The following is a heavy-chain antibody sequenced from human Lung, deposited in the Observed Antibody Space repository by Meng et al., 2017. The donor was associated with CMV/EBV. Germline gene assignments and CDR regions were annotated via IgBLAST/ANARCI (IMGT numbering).Heavy chain of an antibody. CDR2: ISSSSSYI. CDR1: GFIFSYYS. CDR3: AGFGHRNIWWLGIVGFEY. Sequence: GESLKISCAASGFIFSYYSMNWVRQAPGKGLEWVSSISSSSSYIYYADSVKGRFTISRDNAKNSLYLQMNSLRAEDTAVYYCAGFGHRNIWWLGIVGFEYWGQGTLVTVSS. J-gene: IGHJ4*02. D-gene: IGHD2-21*01. V-gene: IGHV3-21*01.